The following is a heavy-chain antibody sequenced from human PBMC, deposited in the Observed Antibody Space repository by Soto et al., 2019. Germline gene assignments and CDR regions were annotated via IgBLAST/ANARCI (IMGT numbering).Heavy chain of an antibody. CDR2: INPNSGGT. J-gene: IGHJ6*02. Sequence: ASVQVSCQASGYTFTGYYMHWVRQAPGQGLEWMGWINPNSGGTNYAQKFQGWVTMTRDTSISTAYMELSRLRADDTAVYYRARDGGDYYDSSGYYYYYYGMDVWGQGTTVTVSS. V-gene: IGHV1-2*04. D-gene: IGHD3-22*01. CDR3: ARDGGDYYDSSGYYYYYYGMDV. CDR1: GYTFTGYY.